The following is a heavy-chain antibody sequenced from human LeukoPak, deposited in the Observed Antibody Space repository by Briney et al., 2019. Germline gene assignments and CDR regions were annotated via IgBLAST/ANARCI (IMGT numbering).Heavy chain of an antibody. CDR1: GFTISSYE. V-gene: IGHV3-48*03. J-gene: IGHJ1*01. CDR3: ARGLRYYDSSGYPEYFQH. CDR2: ISSSGSTI. D-gene: IGHD3-22*01. Sequence: GGSLRLSCAASGFTISSYEMNWVRQAPGKGLEWVSYISSSGSTIYYADSVKGRFTISRDNAKNSLYLQMNSLRAEDTAVYYCARGLRYYDSSGYPEYFQHWGQGTLVTVSS.